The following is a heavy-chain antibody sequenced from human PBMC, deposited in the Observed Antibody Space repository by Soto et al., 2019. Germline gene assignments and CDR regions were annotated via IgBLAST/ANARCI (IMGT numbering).Heavy chain of an antibody. D-gene: IGHD3-3*01. CDR2: IYSSGST. V-gene: IGHV4-4*07. CDR3: ARGQRFSDWFDP. Sequence: PSYTLSLTCTISGAAIGSHYWTWIPQPAGKGLEWIGRIYSSGSTQYNPSRQSRVTMSLDTSKNQFSLRLESVTAADTAVYYCARGQRFSDWFDPWGQGTLVTASS. J-gene: IGHJ5*02. CDR1: GAAIGSHY.